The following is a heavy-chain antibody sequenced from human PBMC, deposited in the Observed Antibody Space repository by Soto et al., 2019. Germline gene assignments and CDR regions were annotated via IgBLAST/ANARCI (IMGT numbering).Heavy chain of an antibody. D-gene: IGHD6-13*01. CDR1: GFTFSSYA. CDR3: ARQLVDAFDI. CDR2: ISGSGGST. Sequence: PGGSLRLSCAASGFTFSSYAMSWVRQAPGKGLEWVSAISGSGGSTYYADSVKGRYTNSRDNSKNSLYLHMNSLRAEDTAVYYCARQLVDAFDIWGQGTMVTVSS. J-gene: IGHJ3*02. V-gene: IGHV3-23*01.